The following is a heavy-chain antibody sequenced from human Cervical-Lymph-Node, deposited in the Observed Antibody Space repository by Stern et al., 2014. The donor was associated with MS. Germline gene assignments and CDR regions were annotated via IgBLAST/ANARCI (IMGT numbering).Heavy chain of an antibody. CDR2: INPSGST. Sequence: VQLVESGPGLVKPSQTLSLTCTVSGGSISSGSYYWSWIRQPAGKGLEWIGRINPSGSTNYNPSLKSRAPISVDTSKNQFPLKLSCVPAADTAVYYCARDADWGGDAFDIWGQGTMVTVSS. V-gene: IGHV4-61*02. J-gene: IGHJ3*02. CDR3: ARDADWGGDAFDI. D-gene: IGHD7-27*01. CDR1: GGSISSGSYY.